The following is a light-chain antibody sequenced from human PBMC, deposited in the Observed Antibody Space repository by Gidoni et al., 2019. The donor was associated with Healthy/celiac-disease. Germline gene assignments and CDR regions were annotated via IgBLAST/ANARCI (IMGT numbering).Light chain of an antibody. J-gene: IGLJ2*01. CDR1: SSDVGSYNF. V-gene: IGLV2-23*01. Sequence: QSALTQPASASGSPGQSITISCTGTSSDVGSYNFVSWYQQHPGKAPKLMIYEGSKRPSGVSNRFSGSKSGNTASLTISGLQAEDEADYYCCSYAGSSTVVFGGGTKLTVL. CDR3: CSYAGSSTVV. CDR2: EGS.